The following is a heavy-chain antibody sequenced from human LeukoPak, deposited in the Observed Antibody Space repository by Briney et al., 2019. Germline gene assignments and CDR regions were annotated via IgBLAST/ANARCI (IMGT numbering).Heavy chain of an antibody. CDR3: AREDYYGSGSYYSHTFDP. D-gene: IGHD3-10*01. CDR2: INPSGGST. Sequence: GASVKVSCKASGYTFTGYYMHWVRQAPGQGLEWMGIINPSGGSTSYAQKFQGRVTMTRDTSTSTVYMELSSLRSEDTAVYYCAREDYYGSGSYYSHTFDPWGQGTLVTVSS. V-gene: IGHV1-46*01. CDR1: GYTFTGYY. J-gene: IGHJ5*02.